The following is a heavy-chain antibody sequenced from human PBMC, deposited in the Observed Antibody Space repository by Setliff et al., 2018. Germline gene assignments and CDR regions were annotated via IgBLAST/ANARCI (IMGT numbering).Heavy chain of an antibody. CDR2: IYPDDSDT. Sequence: PGASLKISCKASEYSFPHYWIAWVRQMPGKGLEWIGIIYPDDSDTTYSPSFQGQVTISADKSISTTYLQWSTLKASDTAMYYCARQRVNEGATGRLGGGFDHWGQGTLVTVSS. CDR3: ARQRVNEGATGRLGGGFDH. J-gene: IGHJ4*02. CDR1: EYSFPHYW. V-gene: IGHV5-51*01. D-gene: IGHD1-26*01.